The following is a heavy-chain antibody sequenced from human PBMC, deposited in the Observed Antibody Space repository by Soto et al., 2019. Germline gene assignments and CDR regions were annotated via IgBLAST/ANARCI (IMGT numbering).Heavy chain of an antibody. V-gene: IGHV4-4*02. CDR1: DGSISISNW. CDR2: IYHSGST. CDR3: ARFPYYDFWSGYYQDY. Sequence: SEALSVTCAFSDGSISISNWWSWFRQPPVKGLEWIGEIYHSGSTNYNPSLKSRVTISVDKSKNQFSLKLSSVTAADTAVYYCARFPYYDFWSGYYQDYWGQGTLVTVSS. J-gene: IGHJ4*02. D-gene: IGHD3-3*01.